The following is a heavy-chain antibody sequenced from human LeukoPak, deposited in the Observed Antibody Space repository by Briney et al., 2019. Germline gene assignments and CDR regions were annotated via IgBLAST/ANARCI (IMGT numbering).Heavy chain of an antibody. CDR1: GGSISRSSYH. CDR2: IYYSGST. J-gene: IGHJ4*02. Sequence: SETLSLTCTVSGGSISRSSYHWGWIRQPPGKGLEWIGYIYYSGSTNYNPSLKSRVTISVDTSKNQFSLKLGSVTAADTAVYYCARWNYYGSGSWYYFDYWGQGTLVTVSS. CDR3: ARWNYYGSGSWYYFDY. D-gene: IGHD3-10*01. V-gene: IGHV4-61*05.